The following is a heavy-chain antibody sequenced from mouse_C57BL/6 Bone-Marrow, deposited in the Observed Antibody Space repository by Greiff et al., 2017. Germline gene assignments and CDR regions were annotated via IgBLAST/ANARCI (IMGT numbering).Heavy chain of an antibody. CDR1: GYTFTSYW. CDR3: AGSSCGNCGAY. J-gene: IGHJ3*01. V-gene: IGHV1-55*01. CDR2: IYPGSGST. Sequence: QVQLQQSGAELVKPGASVKMSCKASGYTFTSYWITWVKQRPGQGLEWIGDIYPGSGSTNYNEKFKSKATLTVDTSSSTAYMQLSSLTSEDSAVYYCAGSSCGNCGAYWGQGTLVTVSA. D-gene: IGHD2-1*01.